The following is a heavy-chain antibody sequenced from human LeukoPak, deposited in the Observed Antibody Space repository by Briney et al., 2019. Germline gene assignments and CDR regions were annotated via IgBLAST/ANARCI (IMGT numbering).Heavy chain of an antibody. CDR1: GFTFSSYG. V-gene: IGHV3-30*02. CDR2: IRYDGSHK. D-gene: IGHD2-2*01. J-gene: IGHJ5*02. Sequence: GGSLRLSCAASGFTFSSYGMHWVRQAPGKGLEWVAFIRYDGSHKYYADSVKGRFTISRDNSKNTLYLQMNSLRAEDTAVYYCAKDSRGSSAWNHWGQGTLVTVSS. CDR3: AKDSRGSSAWNH.